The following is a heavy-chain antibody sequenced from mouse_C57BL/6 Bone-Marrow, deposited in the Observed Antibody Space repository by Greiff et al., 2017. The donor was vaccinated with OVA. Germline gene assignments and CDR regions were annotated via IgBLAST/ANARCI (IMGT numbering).Heavy chain of an antibody. CDR1: GFTFSSYA. D-gene: IGHD2-3*01. J-gene: IGHJ4*01. V-gene: IGHV5-4*01. Sequence: EVMLVESGGGLVKPGGSLKLSCAASGFTFSSYAMSWVRQTPEKRLEWIATISDGGSYTYYPDNVKGRFTISRDNAKNNLYLQMSHLKSEDTAMYYCARDMKMDYWGQGTSVTVSS. CDR3: ARDMKMDY. CDR2: ISDGGSYT.